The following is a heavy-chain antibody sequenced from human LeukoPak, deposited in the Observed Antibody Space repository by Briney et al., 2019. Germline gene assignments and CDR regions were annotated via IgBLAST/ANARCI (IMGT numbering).Heavy chain of an antibody. CDR2: ISYDGSNK. Sequence: GGSLRLSCAASGFTFSSYAMHWVRQAPGKGLEWVAVISYDGSNKYYADSVKGRFTISRDNAKNSLYLQMNSLRAEDTAVYYCARTMVRGVISSIDYWGQGTLVTVSS. D-gene: IGHD3-10*01. J-gene: IGHJ4*02. CDR1: GFTFSSYA. V-gene: IGHV3-30-3*01. CDR3: ARTMVRGVISSIDY.